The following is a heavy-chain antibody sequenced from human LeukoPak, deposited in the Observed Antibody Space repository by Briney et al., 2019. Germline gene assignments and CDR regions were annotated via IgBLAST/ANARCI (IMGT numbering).Heavy chain of an antibody. Sequence: GASVKVSCKASGCTFTGYYMHWVRQAPGQGLEWMGWINANSGGTDYAQKFQDRVTMTRDTSISTAYMELSRLRSDDTAVYYCARDGHGGNSFDYWGQGTLVTVSS. CDR3: ARDGHGGNSFDY. V-gene: IGHV1-2*02. J-gene: IGHJ4*02. CDR2: INANSGGT. CDR1: GCTFTGYY. D-gene: IGHD4-23*01.